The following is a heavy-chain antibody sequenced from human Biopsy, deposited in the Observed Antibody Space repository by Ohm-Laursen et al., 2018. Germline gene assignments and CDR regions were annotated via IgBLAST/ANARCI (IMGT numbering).Heavy chain of an antibody. CDR1: GGTFTNHA. V-gene: IGHV1-69*13. CDR2: SIPLFNTA. CDR3: ARFPLGAYDDSGSYRAVEHWYFDL. Sequence: VKLSCNASGGTFTNHAVGWVRQAPGQGLEWVGSSIPLFNTANYADKFQGRVTLTADKSTTTAYMELSSLRSEDTAIYYCARFPLGAYDDSGSYRAVEHWYFDLWGRGTLVTVSS. D-gene: IGHD3-22*01. J-gene: IGHJ2*01.